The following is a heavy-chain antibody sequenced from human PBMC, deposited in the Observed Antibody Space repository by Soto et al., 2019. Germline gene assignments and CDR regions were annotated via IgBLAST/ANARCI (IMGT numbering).Heavy chain of an antibody. J-gene: IGHJ6*02. D-gene: IGHD2-15*01. CDR2: INPNSGGT. V-gene: IGHV1-2*02. Sequence: ASVKVSCKASGYTFTGYYMHWVRQAPGQGLEWMGWINPNSGGTNYAQKFQGRVTMTRDTSISTAYMELSRLRSDDTAVYYCARGAATKLYYYYGMDVWGQGTTVTVSS. CDR3: ARGAATKLYYYYGMDV. CDR1: GYTFTGYY.